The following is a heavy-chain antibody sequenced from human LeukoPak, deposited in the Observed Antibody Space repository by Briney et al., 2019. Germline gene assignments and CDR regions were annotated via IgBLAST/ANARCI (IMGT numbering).Heavy chain of an antibody. CDR2: IYYSGST. Sequence: PSETLSLTCTVAGGSISSYYWSWIRQPPGKGLEWIGYIYYSGSTNCNPSLKSRVTISVDTSKNQFSLKLSSVTAADTAVYYCARHGYSSGSLAWFDPWGQGTQVTVSS. J-gene: IGHJ5*02. CDR3: ARHGYSSGSLAWFDP. V-gene: IGHV4-59*01. CDR1: GGSISSYY. D-gene: IGHD6-19*01.